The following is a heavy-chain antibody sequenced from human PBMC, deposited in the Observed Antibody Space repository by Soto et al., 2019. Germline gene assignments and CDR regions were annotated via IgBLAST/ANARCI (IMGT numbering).Heavy chain of an antibody. D-gene: IGHD6-19*01. CDR1: GFTFSNFA. J-gene: IGHJ4*02. V-gene: IGHV3-23*01. CDR2: ISSVGGAT. Sequence: VELLESGGGLVQPGGSLRLSCAASGFTFSNFAMSWVRQAPGEGLEWVSGISSVGGATNYADSVKGRFTISRDNSKNTVYLQMNRLRGEDTAVYYCAKDRMPVSGTLFDFWGQGILVTVSS. CDR3: AKDRMPVSGTLFDF.